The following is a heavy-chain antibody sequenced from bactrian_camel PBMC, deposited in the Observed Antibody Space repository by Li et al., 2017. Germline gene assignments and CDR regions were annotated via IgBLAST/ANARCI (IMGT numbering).Heavy chain of an antibody. D-gene: IGHD3*01. CDR2: IRPSGEAK. J-gene: IGHJ4*01. CDR1: GSPESHNC. Sequence: HVQLVESGGGSVQAGGSLRLSCSASASGSPESHNCMAWFRQAPGNEREAVAIIRPSGEAKWYAESVKGRFTISLDMAKNTLYLQMNSLKPEDSAMYYCAAGWGCTERPGINYWGQGTQVTVS. CDR3: AAGWGCTERPGINY. V-gene: IGHV3S60*01.